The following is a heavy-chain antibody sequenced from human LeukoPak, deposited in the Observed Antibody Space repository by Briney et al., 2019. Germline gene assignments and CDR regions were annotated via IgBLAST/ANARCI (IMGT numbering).Heavy chain of an antibody. CDR1: GGSISSGDYY. D-gene: IGHD7-27*01. V-gene: IGHV4-30-4*08. CDR3: ARGITGDDDAFDI. J-gene: IGHJ3*02. CDR2: IYYSGST. Sequence: SETLSLTCTVSGGSISSGDYYWSWIRQPPGKGLEWIGYIYYSGSTYYNPSLKSRVTISVDTSKNQFSLKLSSVTAADTAVYYCARGITGDDDAFDIWGQGTMVTVSS.